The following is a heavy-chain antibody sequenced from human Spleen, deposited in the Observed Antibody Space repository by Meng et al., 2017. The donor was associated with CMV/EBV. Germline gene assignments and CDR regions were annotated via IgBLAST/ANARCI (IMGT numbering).Heavy chain of an antibody. Sequence: CAASGFTFRTAWMRRVRQAPGKGLGWVGRIKRMIDDGTTDYSAPVKGRFTISRDDSNNTLYLQMNSLKSEDTAVYYCTTGGSDFEPWGQGTLVTVSS. J-gene: IGHJ5*02. V-gene: IGHV3-15*01. CDR1: GFTFRTAW. CDR3: TTGGSDFEP. CDR2: IKRMIDDGTT. D-gene: IGHD2-21*01.